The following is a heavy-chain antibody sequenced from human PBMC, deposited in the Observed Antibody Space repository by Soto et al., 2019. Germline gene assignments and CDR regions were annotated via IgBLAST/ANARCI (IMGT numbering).Heavy chain of an antibody. D-gene: IGHD3-3*01. CDR2: ISAYNGNT. Sequence: ASVKVSCKASGYTFTSYGISWVRQAPGQGLEWMGWISAYNGNTNYAQKLQGRVTMTTDTSTSTAYMELRSLRSDDTAVYYCARERYYDFWSGCYAPDNYGMDVWGQGTTVTVSS. CDR3: ARERYYDFWSGCYAPDNYGMDV. CDR1: GYTFTSYG. J-gene: IGHJ6*02. V-gene: IGHV1-18*01.